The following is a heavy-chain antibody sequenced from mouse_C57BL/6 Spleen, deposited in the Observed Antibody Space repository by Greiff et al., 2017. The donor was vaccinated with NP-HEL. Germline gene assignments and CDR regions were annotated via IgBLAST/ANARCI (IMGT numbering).Heavy chain of an antibody. Sequence: QVQLQQSGAELVKPGASVKMSCKASGYTFTSYWITWVKQRPGQGLEWIGDIYPGSGSTNYNEKFKSKATLTVDTSSSTAYMQLSSLTSEDSAVYYCARDYSNLIYYAMDYWGQGTSVTVSS. CDR3: ARDYSNLIYYAMDY. CDR1: GYTFTSYW. D-gene: IGHD2-5*01. CDR2: IYPGSGST. V-gene: IGHV1-55*01. J-gene: IGHJ4*01.